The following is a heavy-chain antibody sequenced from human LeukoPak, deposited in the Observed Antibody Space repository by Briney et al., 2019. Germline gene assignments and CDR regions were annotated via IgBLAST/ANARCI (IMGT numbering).Heavy chain of an antibody. CDR2: ISSNGGST. J-gene: IGHJ5*02. CDR1: GFTFSNYA. V-gene: IGHV3-64D*06. Sequence: GGSLRLSCSASGFTFSNYAMHWVRQAPGKGLEYVSGISSNGGSTYYADSVKGRFSISRDNSKNTLYLQMSGLRAGDTSVYYCVKGYSSGWYGEVWFDPWGQGTLVTVSS. D-gene: IGHD6-19*01. CDR3: VKGYSSGWYGEVWFDP.